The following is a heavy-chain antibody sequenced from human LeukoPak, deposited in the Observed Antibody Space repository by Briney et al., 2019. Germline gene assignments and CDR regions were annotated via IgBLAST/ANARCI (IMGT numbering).Heavy chain of an antibody. CDR3: ARGLWGSDDSIFGV. J-gene: IGHJ4*02. V-gene: IGHV4-39*07. Sequence: SETLSLTCTVSGGSISSSSYYWGWIRQPPGKGLEWIGSMDYSGSTYYNQSLKSRITITLDRSKNQFSLKLSSVIAADTAVYYCARGLWGSDDSIFGVWGQGTLVTVSS. CDR2: MDYSGST. D-gene: IGHD3-3*01. CDR1: GGSISSSSYY.